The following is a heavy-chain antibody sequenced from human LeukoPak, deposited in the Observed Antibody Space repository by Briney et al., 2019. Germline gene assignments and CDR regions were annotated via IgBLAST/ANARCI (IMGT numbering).Heavy chain of an antibody. CDR3: ARGVDYYENSGTIDY. J-gene: IGHJ4*02. V-gene: IGHV3-9*01. Sequence: PGRSLRLSCAASGFTFDDYAMHWVRQAPGKGLVWVSRISGDGTARNYADSVKGRFTISRDNSKNTLYLQMNSLRAEDTAVYYCARGVDYYENSGTIDYWGQGTLVTVSS. CDR2: ISGDGTAR. D-gene: IGHD3-22*01. CDR1: GFTFDDYA.